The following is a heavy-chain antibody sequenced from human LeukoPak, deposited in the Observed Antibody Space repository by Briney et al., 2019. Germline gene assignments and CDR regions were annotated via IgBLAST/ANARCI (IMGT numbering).Heavy chain of an antibody. CDR2: IWYDGSNK. D-gene: IGHD3-22*01. J-gene: IGHJ3*02. CDR1: GFTFSSYG. Sequence: GGSLRLSCAASGFTFSSYGMHWVRQAPGKGLEWVAVIWYDGSNKYYADSVKGRFTISRDNSKNTLYLQMNSLRAEDTAVYYCARDTHSSSYYRTDAFDIWGQGTMVTVSS. CDR3: ARDTHSSSYYRTDAFDI. V-gene: IGHV3-33*01.